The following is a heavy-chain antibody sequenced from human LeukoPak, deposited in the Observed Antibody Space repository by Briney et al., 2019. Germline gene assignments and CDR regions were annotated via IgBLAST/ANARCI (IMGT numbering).Heavy chain of an antibody. D-gene: IGHD2-2*02. V-gene: IGHV3-30*02. CDR3: ATGALPAAIDF. CDR1: GFTFSSYG. Sequence: PGGSLRLSCAASGFTFSSYGMHWVRQAPGKGLEWLSFTRYDGSNKYYADSVKGRFTISRDNSKNTLYLQLNSLRAEDTAVYYCATGALPAAIDFWGQGTLVSVSS. J-gene: IGHJ4*02. CDR2: TRYDGSNK.